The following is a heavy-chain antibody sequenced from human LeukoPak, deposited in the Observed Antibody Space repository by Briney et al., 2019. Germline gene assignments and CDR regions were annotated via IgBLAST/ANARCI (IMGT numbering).Heavy chain of an antibody. CDR3: AKDYYDSSGSY. J-gene: IGHJ4*02. D-gene: IGHD3-22*01. V-gene: IGHV3-23*01. CDR2: ISGSGAST. Sequence: GGSLRLSCAASGFTFRSYGMHLVREAPGKGREWVSAISGSGASTYSADSVKGRFTISRGNSKHTLYLQMNSLRAEDTAVYYCAKDYYDSSGSYWGQGTLVTVSS. CDR1: GFTFRSYG.